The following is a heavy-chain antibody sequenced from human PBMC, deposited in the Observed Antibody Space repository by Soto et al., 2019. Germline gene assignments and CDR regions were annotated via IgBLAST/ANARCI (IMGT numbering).Heavy chain of an antibody. D-gene: IGHD5-12*01. CDR2: IKDGGVT. J-gene: IGHJ4*02. CDR1: GGSLTGYY. Sequence: QVQLQQWGAGLLKPSETLSLTCAVNGGSLTGYYWSWIRQPPGKGLEWIGEIKDGGVTNYSPSLKRRVTMSADTSKNQFSLNLNSVTAAHTAVYYCARGQEGVVATHWDQGTLVTVSS. CDR3: ARGQEGVVATH. V-gene: IGHV4-34*01.